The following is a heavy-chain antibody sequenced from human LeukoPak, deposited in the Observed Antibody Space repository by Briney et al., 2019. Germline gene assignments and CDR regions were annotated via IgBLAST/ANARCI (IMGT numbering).Heavy chain of an antibody. CDR3: TRSYPGSGSYYFDY. CDR1: GFTFSGSA. V-gene: IGHV3-73*01. Sequence: GGSLRLSCAASGFTFSGSAMHWVRQASGKGLEWVGRVRSKANSYATAYAASVKGRFTISRDDSKNTAYLQMNSLKTEDTAVYYCTRSYPGSGSYYFDYWGQGTLVTVSS. J-gene: IGHJ4*02. CDR2: VRSKANSYAT. D-gene: IGHD1-26*01.